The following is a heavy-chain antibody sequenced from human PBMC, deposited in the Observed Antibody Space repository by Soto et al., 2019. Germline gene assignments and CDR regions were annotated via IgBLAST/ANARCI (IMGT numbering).Heavy chain of an antibody. D-gene: IGHD6-13*01. Sequence: PGGSLRLSCAASGFTFSSYGMHWVRQAPGKGLEWVAVISYDGSNKYYADSVKGRFTISRDNSKNTLYLQMNSLRAEDTAVYYCASQDGWRVSRSLLDYWGQGTLVTVSS. CDR1: GFTFSSYG. V-gene: IGHV3-30*03. CDR2: ISYDGSNK. CDR3: ASQDGWRVSRSLLDY. J-gene: IGHJ4*02.